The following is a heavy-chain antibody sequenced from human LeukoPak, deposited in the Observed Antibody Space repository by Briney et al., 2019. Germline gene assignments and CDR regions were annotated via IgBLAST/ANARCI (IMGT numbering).Heavy chain of an antibody. J-gene: IGHJ6*03. CDR3: ARISCSSTSCLYYYYMDV. CDR1: GFTFHDYG. CDR2: INWNGGST. V-gene: IGHV3-20*04. Sequence: PGGSLRLSCAASGFTFHDYGMSWGRQVPGKGLGWVSGINWNGGSTGYADSVKGRFTISRDNAKNSLYLQMSSLRAEDTALYYCARISCSSTSCLYYYYMDVWGKGTTVTVSS. D-gene: IGHD2-2*01.